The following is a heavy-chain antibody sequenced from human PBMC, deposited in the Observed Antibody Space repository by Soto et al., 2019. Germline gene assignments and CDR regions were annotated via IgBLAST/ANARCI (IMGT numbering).Heavy chain of an antibody. V-gene: IGHV3-23*01. CDR3: AKAQDIVVVVASSPAFDY. Sequence: EVQLLESGGGLVQPGGSLRLSCAASGFTFSSYAMSWVRQAPGKGLEWVSAISGSGGSTYYADSVKGRFTISRDNSKNTMYLQMNSLRAEDTAVYYCAKAQDIVVVVASSPAFDYLGQGTLVTVSS. CDR1: GFTFSSYA. D-gene: IGHD2-15*01. J-gene: IGHJ4*02. CDR2: ISGSGGST.